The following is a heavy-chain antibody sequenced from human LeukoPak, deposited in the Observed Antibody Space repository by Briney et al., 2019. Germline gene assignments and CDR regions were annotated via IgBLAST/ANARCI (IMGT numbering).Heavy chain of an antibody. V-gene: IGHV3-21*01. CDR2: ISSSSSYI. Sequence: GGSLRLSCAASGFTFSSYSMNWVRQAPGKGLEWVSSISSSSSYIYYADSVKGRFTISRDNAKNSLYLQMNSLRAEDTAVYYCARGLDPMYYYYYMDVWGKGTTVTISS. D-gene: IGHD1-1*01. J-gene: IGHJ6*03. CDR1: GFTFSSYS. CDR3: ARGLDPMYYYYYMDV.